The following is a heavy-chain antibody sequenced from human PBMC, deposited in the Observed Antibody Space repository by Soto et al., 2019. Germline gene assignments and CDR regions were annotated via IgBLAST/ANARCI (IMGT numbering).Heavy chain of an antibody. CDR3: TRDVVFDY. V-gene: IGHV1-18*04. CDR2: ISVYNGNT. Sequence: QVQLVQSGAEVKKPGASVKVSCKASGYTITNYGFSWVRQAPGQGLEWVGWISVYNGNTQYAQKLQGRVTMTTDTSTSTAYMELRSLRSDDSAIYYCTRDVVFDYWGQGTLVTVSS. D-gene: IGHD2-21*01. CDR1: GYTITNYG. J-gene: IGHJ4*01.